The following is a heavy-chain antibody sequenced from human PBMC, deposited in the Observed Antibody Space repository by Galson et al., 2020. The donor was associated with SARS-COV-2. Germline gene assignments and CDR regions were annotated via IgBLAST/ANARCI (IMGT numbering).Heavy chain of an antibody. D-gene: IGHD2-15*01. CDR2: TSAYNGNT. Sequence: ASVKVSCKASGYTFTSYGISWVRQAPGQGLEWMGWTSAYNGNTNYAQKLQGRVTMTTDTSTSTAYMGLRSLRSDDTALYYCARDRIVVVAAKIAYYYYCMDVWGQGTTVTVSS. CDR1: GYTFTSYG. V-gene: IGHV1-18*04. CDR3: ARDRIVVVAAKIAYYYYCMDV. J-gene: IGHJ6*02.